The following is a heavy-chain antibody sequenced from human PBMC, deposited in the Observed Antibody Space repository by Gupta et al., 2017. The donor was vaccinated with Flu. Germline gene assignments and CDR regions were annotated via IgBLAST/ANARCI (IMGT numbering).Heavy chain of an antibody. CDR1: GFTFSSYG. J-gene: IGHJ4*02. CDR3: ARERYIRSYFDY. V-gene: IGHV3-33*01. CDR2: IWYDGSNK. D-gene: IGHD1-14*01. Sequence: QVQLVESGGGVVQPGRSLRLSCAASGFTFSSYGMHWVRQAPGKGLEWVAVIWYDGSNKYYADSVKGRFTISRDNSKNTLYLQMNSLRAEDTAVYYCARERYIRSYFDYWGQGTLVTVSS.